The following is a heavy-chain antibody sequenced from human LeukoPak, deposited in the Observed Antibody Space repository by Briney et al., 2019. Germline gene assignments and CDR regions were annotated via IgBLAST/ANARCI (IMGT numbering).Heavy chain of an antibody. D-gene: IGHD2-2*02. V-gene: IGHV3-21*01. J-gene: IGHJ4*02. Sequence: GGSLRLSCAASGFTFSSYSMNWVRQAPGKGLEWVSSISSSSSYIYYADSVKGRFTISRDNAKNSLYLQMNSPRAEDTAVYYCARNRASHCYRCNVDYWGQGTLVTVSS. CDR3: ARNRASHCYRCNVDY. CDR1: GFTFSSYS. CDR2: ISSSSSYI.